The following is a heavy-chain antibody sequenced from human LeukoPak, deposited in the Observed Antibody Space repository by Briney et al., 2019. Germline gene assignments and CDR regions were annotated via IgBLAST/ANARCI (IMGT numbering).Heavy chain of an antibody. J-gene: IGHJ4*02. Sequence: PGGSLRLSCAASGFTFSRYTMNWVRQAPGKGLEWVSSISSSSSYIYYADSVKGRFTISRDNAKNSLYLQMNSLRAEDTAAYYCARSTAYYYDSSGYYPFDDWGQGTPVTVSS. CDR1: GFTFSRYT. CDR3: ARSTAYYYDSSGYYPFDD. CDR2: ISSSSSYI. V-gene: IGHV3-21*01. D-gene: IGHD3-22*01.